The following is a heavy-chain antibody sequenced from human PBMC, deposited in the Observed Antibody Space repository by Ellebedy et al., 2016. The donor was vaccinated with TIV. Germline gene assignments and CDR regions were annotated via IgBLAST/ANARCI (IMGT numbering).Heavy chain of an antibody. V-gene: IGHV3-13*01. CDR2: IGTAGNT. CDR3: AASGSGTYYKSLEY. J-gene: IGHJ4*02. D-gene: IGHD3-10*01. Sequence: GESLKISCAASGFTFSRYEMHWVRQDTEKGLEWVSAIGTAGNTFYADSVKGRFTISRENGKNSLYLQMNSLRPEDTAVYYCAASGSGTYYKSLEYWGQGILVTVFS. CDR1: GFTFSRYE.